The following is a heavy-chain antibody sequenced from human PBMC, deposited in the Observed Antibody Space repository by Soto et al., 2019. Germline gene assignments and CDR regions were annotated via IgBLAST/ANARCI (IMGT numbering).Heavy chain of an antibody. D-gene: IGHD4-17*01. Sequence: EVQLVESGGGLVKPRGSLRLSCAASGFTFSSYSMNWVRQAPGKGLEWVSSISSSSSYIYYADSVKGRFTISRDNAKNSLYLQMNSLRAEDTAVYYCAREGHDYGDYVGYFDLWGRGTLVTVSS. J-gene: IGHJ2*01. CDR2: ISSSSSYI. CDR1: GFTFSSYS. CDR3: AREGHDYGDYVGYFDL. V-gene: IGHV3-21*01.